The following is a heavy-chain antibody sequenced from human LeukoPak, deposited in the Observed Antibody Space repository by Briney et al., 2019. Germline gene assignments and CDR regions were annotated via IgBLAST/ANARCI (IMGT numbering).Heavy chain of an antibody. CDR3: ARHRIPGSHDAFDI. CDR2: ICPGDSES. D-gene: IGHD2-15*01. Sequence: GESLKISCKGSGYSFTTYWIGWVRQMPGKGLEWMGIICPGDSESRYSPSLQGQVTISVDKSISTAYLQWSSLEASDTAIYYCARHRIPGSHDAFDIWGQGTMVTVSS. CDR1: GYSFTTYW. J-gene: IGHJ3*02. V-gene: IGHV5-51*01.